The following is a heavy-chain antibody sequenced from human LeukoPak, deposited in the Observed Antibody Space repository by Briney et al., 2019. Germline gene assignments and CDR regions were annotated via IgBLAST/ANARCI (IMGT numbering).Heavy chain of an antibody. V-gene: IGHV3-23*01. CDR3: AKVTASGTRGLFDF. CDR2: ISCSGGST. D-gene: IGHD6-13*01. J-gene: IGHJ4*02. Sequence: GGSLRLSCAASGFTFSSYAMSWVRQAPARGLEGVSGISCSGGSTYYADSVKRRFTISRDNSKNTLFLQMNSLRAEDTAVYYCAKVTASGTRGLFDFWGQGTLVSVSS. CDR1: GFTFSSYA.